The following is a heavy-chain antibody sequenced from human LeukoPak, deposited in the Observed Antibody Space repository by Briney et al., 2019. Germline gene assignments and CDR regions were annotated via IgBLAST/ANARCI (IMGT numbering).Heavy chain of an antibody. CDR2: IYYSGST. J-gene: IGHJ4*02. V-gene: IGHV4-31*11. CDR1: GGSFSGYY. CDR3: ARTISSSTRLYYFDY. D-gene: IGHD5-12*01. Sequence: SETLSLTCAVYGGSFSGYYWSWIRQHPGKGLEWIGYIYYSGSTYYNPSLKSRVTISVDTSKNQFSLKLSSVTAADTAVYYCARTISSSTRLYYFDYWGQGTLVTVSS.